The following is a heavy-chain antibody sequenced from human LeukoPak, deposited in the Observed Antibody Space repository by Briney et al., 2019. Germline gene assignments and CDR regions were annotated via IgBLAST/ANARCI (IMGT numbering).Heavy chain of an antibody. J-gene: IGHJ4*02. Sequence: GGSLRLSCAASGFTFSSYEMNWVRQAPGKGLEWVSYISSSGSTIYYADSVKGRFAIPRDNAKNSLFLQMNNLRAEDTAVYYCEVVPRRLAIYYFDYWGQGTLVTVSS. D-gene: IGHD2-2*01. CDR3: EVVPRRLAIYYFDY. CDR2: ISSSGSTI. V-gene: IGHV3-48*03. CDR1: GFTFSSYE.